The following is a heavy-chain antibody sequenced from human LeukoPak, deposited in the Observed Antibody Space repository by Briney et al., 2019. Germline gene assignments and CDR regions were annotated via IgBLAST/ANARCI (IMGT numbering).Heavy chain of an antibody. V-gene: IGHV4-31*03. Sequence: SQTLSLTCTVSGGSLSSGGYYWSWVRQHPGTGLEWLGYIYYSGSTYYNPSLTSRVSISVDTSKNHFSLKLSSVTAADTAVYYCARSKWSAYCGGDCYTVYFDYWGQGTLVTVSS. CDR3: ARSKWSAYCGGDCYTVYFDY. CDR1: GGSLSSGGYY. J-gene: IGHJ4*02. D-gene: IGHD2-21*02. CDR2: IYYSGST.